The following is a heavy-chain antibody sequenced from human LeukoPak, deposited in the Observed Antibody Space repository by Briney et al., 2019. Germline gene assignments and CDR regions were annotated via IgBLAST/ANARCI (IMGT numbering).Heavy chain of an antibody. D-gene: IGHD3-10*01. Sequence: GGSLRLSCAASGFTFSSYSMNWVRQAPGKGLEWVSYISSGSSTIYHADSVKGRFTISRDNAKNSLYLQMNSLRAEDTAVYYCARVRSVPDYWGQGTLVTVSS. CDR1: GFTFSSYS. J-gene: IGHJ4*02. CDR3: ARVRSVPDY. CDR2: ISSGSSTI. V-gene: IGHV3-48*01.